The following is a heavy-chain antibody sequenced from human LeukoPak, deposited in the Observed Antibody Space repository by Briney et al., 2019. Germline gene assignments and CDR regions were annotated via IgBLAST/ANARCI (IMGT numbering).Heavy chain of an antibody. CDR3: ARHLPSTSTSFDY. CDR1: GGSFSGYY. Sequence: PSETLSLTCAVYGGSFSGYYWSWIRQPPGKGLEWIGEISPSGTTIYNPSLKSRITISRDTSKNQFSLKVTSVIAADTAVYYCARHLPSTSTSFDYWGQGTLVTVSS. D-gene: IGHD5-24*01. V-gene: IGHV4-34*01. J-gene: IGHJ4*02. CDR2: ISPSGTT.